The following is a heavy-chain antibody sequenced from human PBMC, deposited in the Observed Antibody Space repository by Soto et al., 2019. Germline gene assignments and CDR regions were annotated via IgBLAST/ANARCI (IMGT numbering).Heavy chain of an antibody. CDR1: GYTFTSYA. Sequence: QVQLVQSGAEVKKPGASVKVSCKASGYTFTSYAMHWVRQAPGQRLEWMGWVNAGNGNTKYSQKYQDRVTNTRDPSASTAYMQLSSLRSEDTAVYSCATVDIRRYCSGGSCYAIAYNWFDPWGQGTLVTVSS. V-gene: IGHV1-3*01. J-gene: IGHJ5*02. D-gene: IGHD2-15*01. CDR3: ATVDIRRYCSGGSCYAIAYNWFDP. CDR2: VNAGNGNT.